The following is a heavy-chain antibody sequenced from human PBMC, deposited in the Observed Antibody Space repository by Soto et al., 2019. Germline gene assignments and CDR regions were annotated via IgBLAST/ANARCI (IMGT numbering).Heavy chain of an antibody. CDR3: ARAELNYVWGSYRPMATFDY. CDR1: GGSISSGDYY. J-gene: IGHJ4*02. D-gene: IGHD3-16*02. CDR2: IYYSGST. Sequence: PSETLSLTCTVSGGSISSGDYYWSWIRQPPGKGLEWIGYIYYSGSTYYNPSLKSRVTISVDTSKNQFSLKLSSVTAADTAVYYCARAELNYVWGSYRPMATFDYWGQGTLVTVSS. V-gene: IGHV4-30-4*01.